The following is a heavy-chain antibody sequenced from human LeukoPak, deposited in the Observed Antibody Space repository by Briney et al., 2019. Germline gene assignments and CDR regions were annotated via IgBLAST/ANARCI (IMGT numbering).Heavy chain of an antibody. D-gene: IGHD1-26*01. J-gene: IGHJ6*02. CDR2: INPNSGGT. V-gene: IGHV1-2*02. Sequence: ASVKVSCKASGYTFTGYYMHWVRQAPGQGLEWMGWINPNSGGTNYAQKFQGRVTMTRDTSISTAYMELSRLRSDDTAVYYCARVPPPPRIVGARVAPYYYYGMDVWGQGTTVTVSS. CDR1: GYTFTGYY. CDR3: ARVPPPPRIVGARVAPYYYYGMDV.